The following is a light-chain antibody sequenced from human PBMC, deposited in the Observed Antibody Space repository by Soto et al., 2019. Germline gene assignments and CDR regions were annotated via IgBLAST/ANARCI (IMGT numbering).Light chain of an antibody. Sequence: AIQMTQSPSSLSASVGDRVTITCRESQGIINDLGWYQQKPGKAPKLXIYAASSLQSGVPSRFSGRGAGTECTRTISCLQSGDVETDYCQQYYRYPPTFGQGTKVDIK. CDR3: QQYYRYPPT. CDR2: AAS. V-gene: IGKV1-6*01. J-gene: IGKJ1*01. CDR1: QGIIND.